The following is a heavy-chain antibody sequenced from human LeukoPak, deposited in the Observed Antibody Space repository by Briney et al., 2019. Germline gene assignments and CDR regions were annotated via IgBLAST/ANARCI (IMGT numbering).Heavy chain of an antibody. D-gene: IGHD3-10*01. CDR3: ARGLKVRGVPKNWFDP. V-gene: IGHV1-2*04. J-gene: IGHJ5*02. CDR2: INPNSGGT. CDR1: GYTFTGYY. Sequence: GASVKVSCKASGYTFTGYYMHWVRQAPGQGLEWMGWINPNSGGTNYAQKFQGWVTMTRDTSISTAYMELSRLRSDDTAVYYCARGLKVRGVPKNWFDPWGQGTLVTVSS.